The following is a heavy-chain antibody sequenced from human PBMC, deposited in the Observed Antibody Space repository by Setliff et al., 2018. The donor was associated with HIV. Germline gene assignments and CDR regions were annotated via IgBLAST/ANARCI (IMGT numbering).Heavy chain of an antibody. Sequence: ASVKVSCKASGYSFSSYAIHWVRQAAGQSPEWLGWINAAISHTRYSPKFQDRVTLTTDTSAGTIHMEMRSLRSGDTAVYYCVGGRGGFFDEPFDMWGPGTRVTVS. V-gene: IGHV1-3*01. CDR3: VGGRGGFFDEPFDM. CDR2: INAAISHT. CDR1: GYSFSSYA. J-gene: IGHJ3*02. D-gene: IGHD3-16*01.